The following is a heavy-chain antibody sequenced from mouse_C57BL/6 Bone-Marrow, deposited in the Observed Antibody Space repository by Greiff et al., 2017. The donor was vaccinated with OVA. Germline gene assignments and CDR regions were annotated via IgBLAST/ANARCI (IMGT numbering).Heavy chain of an antibody. D-gene: IGHD2-3*01. Sequence: QVQLQQSGAELVRPGASVTLSCKASGYTFTDYEMHWVKQTPVHGLEWIGAIDPETGGTAYNQKFKGKAILTADKSSSTAYMELRSLTSEDSAVYYCTRFDGYWYFDVWGTGTTVTVSS. V-gene: IGHV1-15*01. CDR1: GYTFTDYE. J-gene: IGHJ1*03. CDR2: IDPETGGT. CDR3: TRFDGYWYFDV.